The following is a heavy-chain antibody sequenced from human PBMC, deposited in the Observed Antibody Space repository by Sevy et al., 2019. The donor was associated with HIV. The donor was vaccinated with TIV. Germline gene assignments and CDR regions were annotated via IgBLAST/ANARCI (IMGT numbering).Heavy chain of an antibody. J-gene: IGHJ4*02. CDR1: GFSFDDHA. V-gene: IGHV3-9*01. CDR3: ARGGNYSRSENYYEKAGYDS. Sequence: GGSLRLSCAASGFSFDDHAMHWVRLAPGKGLEWVSGLSWDSGSIDYADSVKGRFTVVRDNDKKYLYLQMNSLRVEDTAFYYCARGGNYSRSENYYEKAGYDSWGQGTLVTVSS. D-gene: IGHD3-10*01. CDR2: LSWDSGSI.